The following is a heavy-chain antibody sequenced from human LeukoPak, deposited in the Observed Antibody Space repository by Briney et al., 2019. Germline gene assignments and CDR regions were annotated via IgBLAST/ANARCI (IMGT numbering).Heavy chain of an antibody. V-gene: IGHV4-59*12. J-gene: IGHJ4*02. CDR3: AREVAAAGTFYFDY. D-gene: IGHD6-13*01. CDR1: GGSISSYD. CDR2: IHYSGTT. Sequence: SETLSLTCTVSGGSISSYDWSWIRQPPGKGPEWIGFIHYSGTTNYNPSLKCRVTISVDTSKNQFSLKLSSVTATDTALYYCAREVAAAGTFYFDYWGQGTLVTVSS.